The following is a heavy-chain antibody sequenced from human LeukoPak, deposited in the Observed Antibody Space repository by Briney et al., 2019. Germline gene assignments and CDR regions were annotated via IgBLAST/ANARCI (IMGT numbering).Heavy chain of an antibody. CDR2: IYSGGST. J-gene: IGHJ5*02. D-gene: IGHD6-13*01. V-gene: IGHV3-66*01. CDR3: ARELAAAGYDWFDP. Sequence: RGSLRLSCAASALTVSSNYMSWVRQAPGKGLEWVSVIYSGGSTYYADSVKGRFTISRDNSKNTLYLQMNSLRAEDTAVYYCARELAAAGYDWFDPWGQGTLVTVSS. CDR1: ALTVSSNY.